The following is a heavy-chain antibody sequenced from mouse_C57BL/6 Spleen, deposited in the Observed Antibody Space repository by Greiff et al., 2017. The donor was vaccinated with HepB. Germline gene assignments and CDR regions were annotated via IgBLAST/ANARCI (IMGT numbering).Heavy chain of an antibody. CDR3: ARAPLDYGNYEGYCDY. J-gene: IGHJ2*01. Sequence: VQLQQSGAELAKPGASVKLSCKASGYTFTSYWMHWVKQRPGQGLEWIGYINPSSGYTKYNQKFKDKATLTAVKSSSTAYMQLSSLTYEDSAVYYSARAPLDYGNYEGYCDYLGQGNTLTVSS. D-gene: IGHD2-1*01. CDR2: INPSSGYT. CDR1: GYTFTSYW. V-gene: IGHV1-7*01.